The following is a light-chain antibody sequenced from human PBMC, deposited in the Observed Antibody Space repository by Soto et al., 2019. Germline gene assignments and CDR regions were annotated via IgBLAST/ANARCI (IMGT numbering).Light chain of an antibody. CDR3: QQYNSYSPYT. V-gene: IGKV1-5*03. CDR2: KAS. Sequence: DIQMTQSPSTLSASVGDRVTITCRASQSISSWLAWYQQKPGKAPKLLIYKASSLESGVPSRFSGSGSGTEFTLTISSLQPDDFATYFCQQYNSYSPYTFGQGTTLEIQ. CDR1: QSISSW. J-gene: IGKJ2*01.